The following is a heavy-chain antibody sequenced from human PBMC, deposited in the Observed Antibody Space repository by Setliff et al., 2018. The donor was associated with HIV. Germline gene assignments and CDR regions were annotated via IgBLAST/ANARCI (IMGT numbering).Heavy chain of an antibody. Sequence: ASVKVSCKVSGYSLTELSIHWVRQAPGEGLEWMGGFDPEDDETVYAEKFQGRVTMTEDTSTDTAYMALSSLRSEDTAMYYCATSGFYDILTGPTPGVFDIWSQGTMVTVSS. CDR2: FDPEDDET. J-gene: IGHJ3*02. V-gene: IGHV1-24*01. CDR1: GYSLTELS. D-gene: IGHD3-9*01. CDR3: ATSGFYDILTGPTPGVFDI.